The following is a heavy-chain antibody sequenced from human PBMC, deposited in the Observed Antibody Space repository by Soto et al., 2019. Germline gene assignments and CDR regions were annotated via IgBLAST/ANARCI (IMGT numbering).Heavy chain of an antibody. Sequence: QVQLVQSGAEVKKPGASVKVSCKASGYTFTGYFMHWVRQAPGQGLELMGWINPNSGGTNYAQKFQGWVTMTRDTSISTAYMELSMLRSDDTAVYYCARVASNYYDRSGYYFDNWGQGTLVTVSS. J-gene: IGHJ4*02. V-gene: IGHV1-2*04. CDR3: ARVASNYYDRSGYYFDN. CDR2: INPNSGGT. D-gene: IGHD3-22*01. CDR1: GYTFTGYF.